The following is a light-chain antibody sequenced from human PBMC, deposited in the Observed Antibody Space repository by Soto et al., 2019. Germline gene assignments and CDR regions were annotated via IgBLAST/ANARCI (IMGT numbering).Light chain of an antibody. CDR3: TSLTTSTTMI. V-gene: IGLV2-14*03. Sequence: QSALTQPASVSGSPGPSITISCTGTSSDIGAYNFVSWYQQHPGKAPKLMLYDVNIRPSGVSNRFSGSKSGNTASLTISGLQAEDEADYYCTSLTTSTTMIFGGGTQLTVL. J-gene: IGLJ2*01. CDR1: SSDIGAYNF. CDR2: DVN.